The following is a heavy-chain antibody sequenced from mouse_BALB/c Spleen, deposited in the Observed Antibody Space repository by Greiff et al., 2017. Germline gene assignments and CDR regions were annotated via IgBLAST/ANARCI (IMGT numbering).Heavy chain of an antibody. J-gene: IGHJ3*01. CDR1: GYAFSSSW. Sequence: VQLQQSGPELVKPGASVKISCKASGYAFSSSWMNWVKQRPGQGLEWIGRIYPGDGDTNYNGKFKGKATLTADKSSSTAYMQLSSLTSVDSAVYFCASYDYDWFAYWGQGTLVTVSA. V-gene: IGHV1-82*01. D-gene: IGHD2-4*01. CDR2: IYPGDGDT. CDR3: ASYDYDWFAY.